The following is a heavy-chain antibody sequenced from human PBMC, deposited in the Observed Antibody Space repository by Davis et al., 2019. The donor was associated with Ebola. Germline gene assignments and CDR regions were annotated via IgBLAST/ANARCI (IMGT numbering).Heavy chain of an antibody. Sequence: AASVKVSCKASGGTFSSYAISWVRQAPGQGLEWMGRIIPILGIANYAQKFQGRVTITADESTSTAYMELSSLRSEDTAVYYCARDRAYSGTASGYFDYWGQGTLVTVSS. CDR2: IIPILGIA. V-gene: IGHV1-69*04. CDR1: GGTFSSYA. J-gene: IGHJ4*02. D-gene: IGHD1-26*01. CDR3: ARDRAYSGTASGYFDY.